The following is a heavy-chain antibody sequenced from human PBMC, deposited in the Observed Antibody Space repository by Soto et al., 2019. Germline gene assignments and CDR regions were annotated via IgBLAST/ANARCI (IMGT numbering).Heavy chain of an antibody. V-gene: IGHV4-59*01. CDR1: GGSISSYY. Sequence: XXTLSLPCTVSGGSISSYYWSWIRQPPGKGLEWIGYIYYSGSTNYNPSLKSRVTISVDTSKNQFSLKLSYVTAADTAVYYCARYAYGDYVDYWGQGTLVTVSS. J-gene: IGHJ4*02. D-gene: IGHD4-17*01. CDR2: IYYSGST. CDR3: ARYAYGDYVDY.